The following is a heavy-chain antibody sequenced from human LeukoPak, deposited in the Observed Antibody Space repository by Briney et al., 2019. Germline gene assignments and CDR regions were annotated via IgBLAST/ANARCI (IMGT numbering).Heavy chain of an antibody. Sequence: ASVKVSCKASGCTFTSYYMHWVRQAPGQGLEWMGIMNPSGGSTSYAQKFQGRVTMTRDTSTSTVYMELSSLRSEDTAVYYCARDDDLLSPGEYFQHWGQGTLVTVSS. CDR1: GCTFTSYY. CDR2: MNPSGGST. J-gene: IGHJ1*01. CDR3: ARDDDLLSPGEYFQH. D-gene: IGHD2/OR15-2a*01. V-gene: IGHV1-46*01.